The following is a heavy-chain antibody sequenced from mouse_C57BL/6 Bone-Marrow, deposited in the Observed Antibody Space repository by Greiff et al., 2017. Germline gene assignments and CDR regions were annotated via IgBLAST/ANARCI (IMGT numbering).Heavy chain of an antibody. CDR2: ISSGGSYT. CDR1: GFTFSSYG. Sequence: EVKVVESGGDLVKPGGSLKLSCAASGFTFSSYGMSWVRQTPDKRLEWVATISSGGSYTYYPDSVKGRFTISRDNAKNTLYLQMSSLKSEDTAMYYCARESYYGNDRAMDYWGQGTSVTVSS. CDR3: ARESYYGNDRAMDY. D-gene: IGHD2-2*01. V-gene: IGHV5-6*01. J-gene: IGHJ4*01.